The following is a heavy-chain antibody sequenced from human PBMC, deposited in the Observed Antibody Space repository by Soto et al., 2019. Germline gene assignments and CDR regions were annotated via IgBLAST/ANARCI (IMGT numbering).Heavy chain of an antibody. D-gene: IGHD3-3*01. CDR2: VNGCGDST. CDR1: EFTFSSYS. V-gene: IGHV3-23*01. Sequence: EVQVLESGGGLVQPGGSLRLSCAASEFTFSSYSMIWVRQAPGKGLEWVSGVNGCGDSTYYAESVKGRFTISRDNSKNTLYLQMNSLRAEDTAVFYCARGHFGVTMDLWGQGTTVTVSS. J-gene: IGHJ6*02. CDR3: ARGHFGVTMDL.